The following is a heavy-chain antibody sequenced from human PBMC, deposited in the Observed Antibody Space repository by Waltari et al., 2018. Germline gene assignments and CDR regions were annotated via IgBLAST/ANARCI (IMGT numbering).Heavy chain of an antibody. CDR1: GYSISRGYS. CDR3: ARGGGTVNYYYYYMDV. V-gene: IGHV4-38-2*01. J-gene: IGHJ6*03. CDR2: IYHSGST. Sequence: QVQLQESGPGLVKPSETLSLTCAVSGYSISRGYSWGWLRQPPGKGLEWIGSIYHSGSTYYNPSLKSRVTISVDTSKNQFSLKLSSVTAADTAVYYCARGGGTVNYYYYYMDVWGKGTTVTVSS. D-gene: IGHD4-4*01.